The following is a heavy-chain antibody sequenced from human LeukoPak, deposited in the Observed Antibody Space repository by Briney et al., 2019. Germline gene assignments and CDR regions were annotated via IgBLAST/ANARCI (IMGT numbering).Heavy chain of an antibody. Sequence: SETLSLTCTVSGGSISSYYWSWIRQPPGKGLEWLGYIYYSGSTNYNPSLKSRVTISVDTSKNQFSLKLSSVTAADTAVYYCARGSSSLGYYYYMDVWGKGTTVTVSS. CDR1: GGSISSYY. D-gene: IGHD6-13*01. CDR3: ARGSSSLGYYYYMDV. CDR2: IYYSGST. V-gene: IGHV4-59*01. J-gene: IGHJ6*03.